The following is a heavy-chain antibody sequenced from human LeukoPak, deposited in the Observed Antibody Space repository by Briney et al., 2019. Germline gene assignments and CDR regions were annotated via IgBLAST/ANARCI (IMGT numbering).Heavy chain of an antibody. D-gene: IGHD1-1*01. CDR1: GFTFSSYE. J-gene: IGHJ6*03. V-gene: IGHV3-53*01. Sequence: GGSLRLSCAASGFTFSSYEMNWVRQAPGKGLEWVSVIYSGGSTYYADSVKGRFTISRDNSKNTLYLQMNSLRAEDTAVYYCVKLYYYYMDVWGKGTTVTISS. CDR3: VKLYYYYMDV. CDR2: IYSGGST.